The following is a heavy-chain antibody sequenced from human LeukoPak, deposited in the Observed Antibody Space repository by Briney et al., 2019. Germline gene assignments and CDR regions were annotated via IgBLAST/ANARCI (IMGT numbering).Heavy chain of an antibody. J-gene: IGHJ4*02. V-gene: IGHV3-53*01. D-gene: IGHD3-3*01. Sequence: GGSLRLSCAASGFTVSSNYMSWVRQAPGKGLEWVSVIYSGGSTYYADSVKGRFTISRDNSKNTLYLQMNSLRAEDTAVYYCAKASLGFSGPSRIWGQGTLVTVSS. CDR1: GFTVSSNY. CDR3: AKASLGFSGPSRI. CDR2: IYSGGST.